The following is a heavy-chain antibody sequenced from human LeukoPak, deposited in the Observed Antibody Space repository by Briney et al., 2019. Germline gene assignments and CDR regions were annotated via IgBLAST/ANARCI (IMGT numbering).Heavy chain of an antibody. CDR3: VRDANTADPLAY. V-gene: IGHV1-2*02. D-gene: IGHD2-21*02. Sequence: ASVKVSCKASGYTFIDYYMHWVSQAPGQGLEWMGWINPNSGGTNYAQKYQGRVTMTRDTSISTIYMELSRLRSDDTAIYYCVRDANTADPLAYWGQGTLVTVSS. CDR2: INPNSGGT. CDR1: GYTFIDYY. J-gene: IGHJ4*02.